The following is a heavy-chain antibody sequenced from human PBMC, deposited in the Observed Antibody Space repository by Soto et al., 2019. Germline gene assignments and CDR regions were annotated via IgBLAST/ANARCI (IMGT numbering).Heavy chain of an antibody. D-gene: IGHD5-18*01. CDR2: IKQDVGEK. J-gene: IGHJ4*02. Sequence: GGSLRLSCAASGFTFSSYWMSWVRQAPGKGLEWVANIKQDVGEKYYVDSVKGRFTISRDNAKNSLYLQMNSLRGDDTAVYYCVRDYRVSYGYGPFDYWGRGTLVTVSS. V-gene: IGHV3-7*03. CDR1: GFTFSSYW. CDR3: VRDYRVSYGYGPFDY.